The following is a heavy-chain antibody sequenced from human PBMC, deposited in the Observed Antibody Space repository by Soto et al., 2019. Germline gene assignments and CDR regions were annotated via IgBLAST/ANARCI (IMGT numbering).Heavy chain of an antibody. CDR2: IYYSGST. J-gene: IGHJ4*02. CDR1: GGSISSYY. CDR3: ASLPMVRGIHY. D-gene: IGHD3-10*01. Sequence: SETLSLTCTVSGGSISSYYWSWIRQPPGKGLEWIGYIYYSGSTNYNPSLKSRVTISVDTSKNQFSLKLSSVTAADTAVYYCASLPMVRGIHYWGQRSLVTDFS. V-gene: IGHV4-59*01.